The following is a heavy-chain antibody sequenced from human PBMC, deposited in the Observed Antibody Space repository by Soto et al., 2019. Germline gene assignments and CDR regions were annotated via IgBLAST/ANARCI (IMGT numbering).Heavy chain of an antibody. CDR1: GYTFTGYY. J-gene: IGHJ4*02. Sequence: GASVKVSCKASGYTFTGYYIHLVRQAPGQGFEWLGWINPNXXGXXXXXKXXGRVTMTRDTSLSVAYMALTGLTSDDTAVYYCARDLAKGGGSAGFDYWGQGTLVTASS. D-gene: IGHD1-26*01. CDR2: INPNXXGX. V-gene: IGHV1-2*02. CDR3: ARDLAKGGGSAGFDY.